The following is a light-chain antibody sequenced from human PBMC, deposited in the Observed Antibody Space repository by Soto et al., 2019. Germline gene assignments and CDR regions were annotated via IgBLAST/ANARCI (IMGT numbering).Light chain of an antibody. CDR3: QSYDRSLSVL. CDR2: GNS. CDR1: SSNIGAGYD. V-gene: IGLV1-40*01. Sequence: QAVVTQPPAVSGAPGQRVTISCTGSSSNIGAGYDVHWYQQLPGTAPKLLIYGNSNRPSGVPDRFSGSKSGTSASLAITGLQAEDEADYYCQSYDRSLSVLFGGGTKVTVL. J-gene: IGLJ2*01.